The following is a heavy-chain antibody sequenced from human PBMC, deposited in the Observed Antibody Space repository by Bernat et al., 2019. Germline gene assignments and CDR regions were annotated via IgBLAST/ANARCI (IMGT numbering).Heavy chain of an antibody. V-gene: IGHV4-38-2*02. D-gene: IGHD6-13*01. CDR2: IYHSGST. Sequence: QVQLQESGPGLVKPSETLSLTRAVSGYSISSGDYWGWIRQPPGKGLEWIGSIYHSGSTYYNPSLKSRVTISVDTSKNQCSLKLNSVTAADTAVYYCARDRFVVAAAGYPDDYWGQGTLVTVSS. CDR1: GYSISSGDY. J-gene: IGHJ4*02. CDR3: ARDRFVVAAAGYPDDY.